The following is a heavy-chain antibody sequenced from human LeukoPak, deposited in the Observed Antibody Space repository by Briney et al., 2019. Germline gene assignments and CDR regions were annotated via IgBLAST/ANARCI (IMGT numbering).Heavy chain of an antibody. D-gene: IGHD6-19*01. CDR1: GGSISSSSYY. Sequence: SETLSLTCTVSGGSISSSSYYWGWIRQPPGKGLEWIGSIYYSGSTYYNPSLKSRVTISVDTSKNQFSLKLTSVTAADSAVYYCARRSPYSTGWSSYFDYWGQGALVTVSS. V-gene: IGHV4-39*07. CDR3: ARRSPYSTGWSSYFDY. CDR2: IYYSGST. J-gene: IGHJ4*02.